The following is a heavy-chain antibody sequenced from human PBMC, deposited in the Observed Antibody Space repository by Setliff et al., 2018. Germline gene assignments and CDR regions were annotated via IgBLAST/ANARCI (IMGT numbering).Heavy chain of an antibody. CDR3: ARRMEQWLVDSYYYYMDV. CDR2: ISHPGST. V-gene: IGHV4-59*08. CDR1: GGPISSYF. Sequence: SETLSLTCTVSGGPISSYFWSWIRQPPGKGLEWIGYISHPGSTNYNPSLRSRVTMSVDTSKNQFSLKLSSVTAADTAVYYCARRMEQWLVDSYYYYMDVWGKGTTVTVSS. D-gene: IGHD6-19*01. J-gene: IGHJ6*03.